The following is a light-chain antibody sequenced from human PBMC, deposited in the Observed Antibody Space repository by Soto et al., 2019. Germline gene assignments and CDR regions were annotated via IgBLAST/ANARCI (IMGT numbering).Light chain of an antibody. Sequence: IVVTKSACTLSLSPWERAALSCVASQSVSSSYLAWYQQKPGQAPRLLIYGASSRATGIPDRFSGSGSGTDFTLTISRLESEDFTVYYCQQYGSSLGTFGQGTKVDIK. V-gene: IGKV3-20*01. CDR1: QSVSSSY. CDR2: GAS. CDR3: QQYGSSLGT. J-gene: IGKJ1*01.